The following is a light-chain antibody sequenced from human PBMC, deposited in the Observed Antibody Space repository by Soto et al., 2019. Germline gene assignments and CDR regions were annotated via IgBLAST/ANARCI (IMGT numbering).Light chain of an antibody. Sequence: QSALTQPASVSGSPGQSITISCTGTSSDVGGYNYVSWYQQHPGKAPKLMIDDVSNRPSGVSNRFSGSKSGNTASLTISGLQAEDEAEYYCSSYTSSSTLVLGGGTKLTV. J-gene: IGLJ2*01. V-gene: IGLV2-14*01. CDR1: SSDVGGYNY. CDR2: DVS. CDR3: SSYTSSSTLV.